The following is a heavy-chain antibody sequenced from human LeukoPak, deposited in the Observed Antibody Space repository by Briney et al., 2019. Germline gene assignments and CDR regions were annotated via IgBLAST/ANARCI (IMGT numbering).Heavy chain of an antibody. CDR3: AKRWGITIFGYAFDI. CDR2: SGRS. V-gene: IGHV3-53*01. Sequence: GGSLRLSCAASKFTITNNCRIWVRQAPGKGLDSGRSFYIDSVKGRFTISRDNSKNTLYLQMNSLRAEDTAVYYCAKRWGITIFGYAFDIWGQGTMVTVSS. CDR1: KFTITNNC. D-gene: IGHD3-3*01. J-gene: IGHJ3*02.